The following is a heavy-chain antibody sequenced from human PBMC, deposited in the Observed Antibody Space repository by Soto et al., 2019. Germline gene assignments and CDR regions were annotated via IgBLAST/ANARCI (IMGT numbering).Heavy chain of an antibody. J-gene: IGHJ6*03. Sequence: SETLSLTCTVSGGSISSGGYYWSWIRQHPGKGLEWIGYIDYTGSTYYNPSLKSRITISVDTSKNQFSLKLTSVTAADTAVYYCARDYSRWGHYMDVWGKGTTVTVSS. D-gene: IGHD4-4*01. CDR3: ARDYSRWGHYMDV. CDR1: GGSISSGGYY. V-gene: IGHV4-31*03. CDR2: IDYTGST.